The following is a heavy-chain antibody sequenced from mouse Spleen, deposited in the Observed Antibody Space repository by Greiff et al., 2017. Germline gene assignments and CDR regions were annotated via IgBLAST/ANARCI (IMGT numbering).Heavy chain of an antibody. CDR1: GFSLTSYG. D-gene: IGHD2-1*01. CDR3: ATGNYGKGGFAY. CDR2: IWRGGST. V-gene: IGHV2-5-1*01. J-gene: IGHJ3*01. Sequence: QVQLQQSGPSLVQPSQSLSITCTVSGFSLTSYGVHWVRQSPGKGLEWLGVIWRGGSTDYNAAFMSRLSITKDNSKSQVFFKMNSLQTDDTATYYCATGNYGKGGFAYWGQGTLVTVSA.